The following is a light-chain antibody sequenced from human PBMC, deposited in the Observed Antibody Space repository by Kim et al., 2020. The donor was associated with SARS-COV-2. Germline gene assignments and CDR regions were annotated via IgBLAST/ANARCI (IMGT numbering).Light chain of an antibody. J-gene: IGLJ3*02. CDR2: GKN. V-gene: IGLV3-19*01. CDR3: NSRDSSGNHLRV. CDR1: SLKSYY. Sequence: FGQTVRITCQGHSLKSYYASCYQQKPGQAPVLVIYGKNNRPSGIPDRFSGSSAGNTASLTITGAQAEDEADYYCNSRDSSGNHLRVFGGGTQLTVL.